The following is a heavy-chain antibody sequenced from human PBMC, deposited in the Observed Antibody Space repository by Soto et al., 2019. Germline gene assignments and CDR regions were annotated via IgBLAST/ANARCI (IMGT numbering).Heavy chain of an antibody. Sequence: ASVKVSCKASGYTFTSYDINWVRQATGQGLEWMGWMNPNSGNIGYAQKFQGRVTMTRNTSISTAYMELSSLRSEDTAVYYCARGSRRHVVPRIWYYYYMDVWGKGTTVTVSS. J-gene: IGHJ6*03. D-gene: IGHD2-2*01. V-gene: IGHV1-8*01. CDR3: ARGSRRHVVPRIWYYYYMDV. CDR1: GYTFTSYD. CDR2: MNPNSGNI.